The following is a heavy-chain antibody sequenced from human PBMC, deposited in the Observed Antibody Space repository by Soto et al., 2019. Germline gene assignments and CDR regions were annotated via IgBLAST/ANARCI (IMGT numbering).Heavy chain of an antibody. D-gene: IGHD3-16*01. CDR1: GFTLSSRW. CDR2: IKTDGSST. Sequence: EVQLVESGGGLVQPGESLRLSCAASGFTLSSRWMHWDRQAPGKGLVWVSRIKTDGSSTSYADSVKGRFTISRDNAKNTLYLQMNSLRAEDTAMYYCARDQDTFGQAVFDSWGQGTLVTVSS. CDR3: ARDQDTFGQAVFDS. V-gene: IGHV3-74*01. J-gene: IGHJ4*02.